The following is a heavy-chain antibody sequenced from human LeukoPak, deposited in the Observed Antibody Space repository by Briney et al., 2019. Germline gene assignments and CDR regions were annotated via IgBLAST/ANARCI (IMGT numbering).Heavy chain of an antibody. D-gene: IGHD2-2*01. J-gene: IGHJ4*02. CDR2: IYSSGST. V-gene: IGHV4-59*01. CDR3: ARDRSRAPHCTSTSCPPFPQYYFDY. CDR1: GGSISNYY. Sequence: SETLSLTCTVSGGSISNYYWSWIRQPPGKGLVWIGYIYSSGSTNYNPSLKSRVTISIDTSKNQFSLKLDSVTAADTAVYYCARDRSRAPHCTSTSCPPFPQYYFDYWGQGTLVTVSS.